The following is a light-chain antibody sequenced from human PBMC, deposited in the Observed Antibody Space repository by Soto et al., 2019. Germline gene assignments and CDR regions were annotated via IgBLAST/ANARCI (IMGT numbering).Light chain of an antibody. V-gene: IGKV1-5*03. CDR3: QQYNIYPYT. Sequence: DIQMTQSPSSLSASVGDRVTITCRASQSISGWLAWYQQKPGKAPKLQIYEASTLESGVPSRFSGSGSGTEFTLTVKSLHPDDFATYYCQQYNIYPYTFGQGTKLEIK. J-gene: IGKJ2*01. CDR2: EAS. CDR1: QSISGW.